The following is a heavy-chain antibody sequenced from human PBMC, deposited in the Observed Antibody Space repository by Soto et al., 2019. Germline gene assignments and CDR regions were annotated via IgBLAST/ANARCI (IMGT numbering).Heavy chain of an antibody. J-gene: IGHJ6*02. Sequence: GASVKVSCKASGYTFTSYGISWVRQAPGQGLEWMGWISAYNGNTNYAQKLQGRVTMTTDTSTSTAYMELSRLRSDDTAVYYCASGPLEGDCSGCFCYSEGYYYGMDFWGQGSSVPVSS. V-gene: IGHV1-18*01. CDR3: ASGPLEGDCSGCFCYSEGYYYGMDF. D-gene: IGHD2-15*01. CDR1: GYTFTSYG. CDR2: ISAYNGNT.